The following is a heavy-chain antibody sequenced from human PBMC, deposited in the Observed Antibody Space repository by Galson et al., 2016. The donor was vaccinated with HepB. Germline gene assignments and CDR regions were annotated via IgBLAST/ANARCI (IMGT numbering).Heavy chain of an antibody. CDR3: ARGATYTYSSYVMDV. CDR2: VNPNSGNT. D-gene: IGHD5-18*01. Sequence: SVKVSCKASGYTFTSYDVNWVRQATGQGLEWMGWVNPNSGNTGYAQKFQGRVTMTRDTSKSTAYMEVSSLRSEDTAVYYCARGATYTYSSYVMDVWGQGTTVTVSS. J-gene: IGHJ6*02. CDR1: GYTFTSYD. V-gene: IGHV1-8*01.